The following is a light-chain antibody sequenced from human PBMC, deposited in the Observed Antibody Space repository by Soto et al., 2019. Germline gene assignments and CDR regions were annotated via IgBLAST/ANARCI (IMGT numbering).Light chain of an antibody. CDR3: QQRSNWPLA. Sequence: EIVLTQSPATLSLSPGERATLSCRASQSVSSLLAWYQQKPGQAPRLLIYDASSRATGIPTRFSGSGSGTDFTLTINSLEPDDFAVYYCQQRSNWPLAFGGGTKEEIK. CDR1: QSVSSL. J-gene: IGKJ4*01. CDR2: DAS. V-gene: IGKV3-11*01.